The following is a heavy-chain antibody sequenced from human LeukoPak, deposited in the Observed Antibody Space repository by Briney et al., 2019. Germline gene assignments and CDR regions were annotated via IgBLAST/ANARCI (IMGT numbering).Heavy chain of an antibody. CDR1: GGSISSGDYY. Sequence: SQTLSLTCTVSGGSISSGDYYWSWIRQPPGKGPEWIGYIYYSGSTYYNPSLKSRVTISVDTSKNQFSLKLSSVTAADTAAYYCARGALLWFGELDYWGQGTLVTVSS. D-gene: IGHD3-10*01. V-gene: IGHV4-30-4*01. CDR2: IYYSGST. CDR3: ARGALLWFGELDY. J-gene: IGHJ4*02.